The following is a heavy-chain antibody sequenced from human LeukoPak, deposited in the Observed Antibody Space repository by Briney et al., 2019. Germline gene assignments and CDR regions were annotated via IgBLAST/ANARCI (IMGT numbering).Heavy chain of an antibody. V-gene: IGHV1-18*01. D-gene: IGHD6-19*01. Sequence: ASVKVSCKASGYTFTIYGISWVRQAPGQGLEWMGWISANDGNTDYPQKFQGRVTITADESTSTAYMELSSLRSEDTAVYYCASYSSGWLPSLYYFDYWGQGTLVTVSS. CDR1: GYTFTIYG. CDR3: ASYSSGWLPSLYYFDY. CDR2: ISANDGNT. J-gene: IGHJ4*02.